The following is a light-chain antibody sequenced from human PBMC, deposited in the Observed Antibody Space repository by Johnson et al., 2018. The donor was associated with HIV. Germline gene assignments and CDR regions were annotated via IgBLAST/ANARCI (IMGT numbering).Light chain of an antibody. CDR1: SSNIGNNY. CDR2: ENN. V-gene: IGLV1-51*02. Sequence: HSVLTQPPSVSAAPGQKVTISCSGSSSNIGNNYVSWYQQLPGTAPKLLIYENNKRPSGIPDRFSGSKSGTSATLGITGLQTGDEADYYCATWDNSLTPFYVFGNATKVTV. CDR3: ATWDNSLTPFYV. J-gene: IGLJ1*01.